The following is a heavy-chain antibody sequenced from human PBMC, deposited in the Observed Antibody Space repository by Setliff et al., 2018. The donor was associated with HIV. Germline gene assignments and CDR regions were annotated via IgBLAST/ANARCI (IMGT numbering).Heavy chain of an antibody. V-gene: IGHV3-49*04. CDR2: IRSKAYGGTT. J-gene: IGHJ4*02. CDR1: GFTFGDYA. CDR3: AKGRVSNIGPGDY. Sequence: GGSLRLSCTASGFTFGDYAMSWVRQAPGKGLEWVGFIRSKAYGGTTEYAASVKGRFTISRDDSKSIVYLQMHNLRADDTAVYYCAKGRVSNIGPGDYWGQGTLVTVSS. D-gene: IGHD3-16*02.